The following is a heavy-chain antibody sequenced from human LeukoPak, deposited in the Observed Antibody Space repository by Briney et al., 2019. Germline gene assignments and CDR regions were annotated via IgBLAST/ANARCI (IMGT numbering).Heavy chain of an antibody. Sequence: ASVKFSCKASGYTFTSYAMNWVRQAPGQGLEWMGWINTNTGNPTYAQGFTGRFVFSLDTSVSTAYLQISSLKAEDTAVYYCARPGSRDSVYDSSGYYDFDYWGQGTLVTVSS. V-gene: IGHV7-4-1*02. D-gene: IGHD3-22*01. CDR2: INTNTGNP. CDR1: GYTFTSYA. CDR3: ARPGSRDSVYDSSGYYDFDY. J-gene: IGHJ4*02.